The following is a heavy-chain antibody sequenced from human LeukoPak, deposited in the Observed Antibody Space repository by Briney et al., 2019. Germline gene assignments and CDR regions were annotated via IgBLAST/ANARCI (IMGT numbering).Heavy chain of an antibody. CDR2: ISGSGGST. CDR3: ARDTAWSTAHYYMDV. J-gene: IGHJ6*03. D-gene: IGHD5/OR15-5a*01. Sequence: PGGSLRLSCAASGFTFSSYAMSWVRQAPGKGLEWVSTISGSGGSTYYADSVKGRFTISRDNSKNTLYLQMNSLGAEDTAVYYCARDTAWSTAHYYMDVWGKGTSVTVS. CDR1: GFTFSSYA. V-gene: IGHV3-23*01.